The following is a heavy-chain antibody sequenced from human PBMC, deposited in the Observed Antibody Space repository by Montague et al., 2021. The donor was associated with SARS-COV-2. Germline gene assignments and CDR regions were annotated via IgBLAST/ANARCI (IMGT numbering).Heavy chain of an antibody. CDR3: ARVLYYYGRFDY. Sequence: SRILSFSASGFTFSSYWMHWVRQAPGKGLVWVSRINSDGSSTSYADSVKGRFTISRDNAKNTLYLQMNSLRAEDTAVYYCARVLYYYGRFDYWGQGTLVTVSS. CDR1: GFTFSSYW. CDR2: INSDGSST. D-gene: IGHD3-10*01. J-gene: IGHJ4*02. V-gene: IGHV3-74*01.